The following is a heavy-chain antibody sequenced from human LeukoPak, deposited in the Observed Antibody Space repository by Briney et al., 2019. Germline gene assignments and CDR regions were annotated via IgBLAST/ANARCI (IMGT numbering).Heavy chain of an antibody. Sequence: GGSLRLSCAASGFTFSSYSMNWVRPAPGKGLEWVSSISSSSSYIYYADSVKGRFTISRDNAKNSLYLQMNSLRAEDTAVYYCARTSGQWLVPLYDYWGQGTLVTVSS. CDR3: ARTSGQWLVPLYDY. CDR2: ISSSSSYI. J-gene: IGHJ4*02. V-gene: IGHV3-21*01. CDR1: GFTFSSYS. D-gene: IGHD6-19*01.